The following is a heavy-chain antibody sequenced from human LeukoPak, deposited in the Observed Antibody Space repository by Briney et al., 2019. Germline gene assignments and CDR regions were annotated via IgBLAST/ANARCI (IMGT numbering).Heavy chain of an antibody. CDR1: GGSISSYY. J-gene: IGHJ5*02. CDR2: IYYSGST. D-gene: IGHD4-17*01. V-gene: IGHV4-59*06. Sequence: SETLSLTCTVSGGSISSYYWSWIRQPPGKGLEWIGYIYYSGSTYYNPSLKSRVTISVDTSKNQFSLRLSSVTAADTAVYYCARAFMTTVTNWFDPWGQGTLVTVSS. CDR3: ARAFMTTVTNWFDP.